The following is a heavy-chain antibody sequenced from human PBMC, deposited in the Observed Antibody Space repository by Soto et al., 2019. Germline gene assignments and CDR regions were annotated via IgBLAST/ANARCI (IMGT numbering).Heavy chain of an antibody. V-gene: IGHV5-10-1*01. CDR2: IDPSDSYT. CDR3: ATQGEYCSGSSCYSDFGY. D-gene: IGHD2-15*01. Sequence: GESLKISCKGSGYSFASYWISWVRQMPGKGLEWMGRIDPSDSYTNYSPSFQGHVTISADKSISTAYLQWSSLKASDTAMYYCATQGEYCSGSSCYSDFGYWGQGTRGTAAS. J-gene: IGHJ4*02. CDR1: GYSFASYW.